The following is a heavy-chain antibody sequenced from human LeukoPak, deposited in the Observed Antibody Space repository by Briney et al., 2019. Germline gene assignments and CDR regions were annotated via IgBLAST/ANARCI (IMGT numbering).Heavy chain of an antibody. CDR2: IKGDGSST. J-gene: IGHJ4*02. CDR3: ARAMSFYYGSAFDY. CDR1: GFTFSSYA. D-gene: IGHD3-10*01. V-gene: IGHV3-74*01. Sequence: GGSLRLSCAASGFTFSSYAMHWVRQAPGKGLVWVSRIKGDGSSTSYADTVKGRFTISRDNAKSSLYLQMNSLRAEDTAVYYCARAMSFYYGSAFDYWGQGTLVTVSS.